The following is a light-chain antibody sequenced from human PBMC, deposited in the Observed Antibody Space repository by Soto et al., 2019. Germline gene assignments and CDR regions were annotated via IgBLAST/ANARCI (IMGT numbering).Light chain of an antibody. CDR2: WAS. V-gene: IGKV4-1*01. Sequence: DIVMTQSPDSLAVSLGERATINCKSSQSVLSSSNNKNYLAWYQQKPGQPPKLLIYWASTRESGVPDRFSGSGSGTDFTLTISSLQPEDFATYYCQQSYSTPEWTFGQGTKVEIK. CDR1: QSVLSSSNNKNY. CDR3: QQSYSTPEWT. J-gene: IGKJ1*01.